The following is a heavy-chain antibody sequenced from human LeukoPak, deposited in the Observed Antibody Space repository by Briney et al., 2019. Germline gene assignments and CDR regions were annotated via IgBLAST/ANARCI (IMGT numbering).Heavy chain of an antibody. CDR1: GYTFTSYD. J-gene: IGHJ4*02. CDR2: ISAYNGNT. Sequence: GASVKVSCKASGYTFTSYDINWVRQAPGQGLEWMGWISAYNGNTNYAQKLQGRVTMTTDTSTSTAYMELRSLRSDDTAVYYCARDRSDGDYDYWGQGTLVTVSS. D-gene: IGHD4-17*01. CDR3: ARDRSDGDYDY. V-gene: IGHV1-18*01.